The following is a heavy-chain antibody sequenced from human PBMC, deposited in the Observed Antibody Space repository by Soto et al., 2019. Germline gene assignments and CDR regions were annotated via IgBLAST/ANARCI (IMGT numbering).Heavy chain of an antibody. D-gene: IGHD6-6*01. CDR2: ISAHNGNT. V-gene: IGHV1-18*01. CDR1: GYGFTTYG. CDR3: ARGRDGDY. Sequence: QVHLVQSGAEVKKPGASVKVSCKGSGYGFTTYGITWVRQAPGQGLEWMAWISAHNGNTNYAQKLQGRVTVTRDTATSTAAKELRRLRSDAPAVEYCARGRDGDYWGEGAVVTVSS. J-gene: IGHJ4*02.